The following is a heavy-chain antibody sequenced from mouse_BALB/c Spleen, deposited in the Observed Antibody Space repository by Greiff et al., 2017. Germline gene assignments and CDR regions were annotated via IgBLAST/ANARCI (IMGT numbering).Heavy chain of an antibody. CDR2: INPYNGDT. D-gene: IGHD2-14*01. CDR3: ARGNRYDESFYLYFDV. V-gene: IGHV1-20*02. J-gene: IGHJ1*01. Sequence: VQLQQSGPELVKPGASVKISCKASGYSFTGYFMNWVMQSHGKSLEWIGRINPYNGDTFYNQKFKGKATLTVDKSSSTAHMELRSLASEDSAVYYCARGNRYDESFYLYFDVWGAGTTVTVSS. CDR1: GYSFTGYF.